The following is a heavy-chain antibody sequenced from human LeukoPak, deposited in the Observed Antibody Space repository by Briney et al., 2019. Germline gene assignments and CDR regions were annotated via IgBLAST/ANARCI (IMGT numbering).Heavy chain of an antibody. CDR1: GDSINSYY. D-gene: IGHD1-14*01. J-gene: IGHJ3*02. V-gene: IGHV4-59*01. CDR2: IYYSGST. Sequence: SETLSLTCTVSGDSINSYYWGWIRQPPGKGLEWIGYIYYSGSTNYNPSLKSRLTISVDTSKNQFSLKLSSVTAADTAVYYCARLTKRNDPFAIWGQGTMVTVSS. CDR3: ARLTKRNDPFAI.